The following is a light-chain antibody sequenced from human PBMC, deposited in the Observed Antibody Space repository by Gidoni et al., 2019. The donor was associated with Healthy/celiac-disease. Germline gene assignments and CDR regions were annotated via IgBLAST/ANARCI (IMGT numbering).Light chain of an antibody. J-gene: IGKJ2*03. CDR3: QQYGSSPGYS. V-gene: IGKV3-20*01. CDR2: GAS. CDR1: QSVSSRY. Sequence: EIVLTQSPGTLSLSPGERATLSCRASQSVSSRYLAWYQQKPGQAPRLLICGASSRATGSPDRFSGSGSGTDFTLTISRLEPEDFAVYYCQQYGSSPGYSFXQXTKLEIQ.